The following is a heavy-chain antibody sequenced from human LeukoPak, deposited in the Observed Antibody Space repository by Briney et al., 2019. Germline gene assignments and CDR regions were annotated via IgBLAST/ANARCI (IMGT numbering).Heavy chain of an antibody. CDR2: ISGRRLST. V-gene: IGHV3-23*01. CDR1: IYPFTNHL. Sequence: GRCLCPSFSPSIYPFTNHLLIYLPNAPSICLHRVSAISGRRLSTYYADSVKGRFTISRDNSKNTLYLQMNSLRAEDTAVYYCAKGPSSDYFDYWGQGTLVTVSS. J-gene: IGHJ4*02. CDR3: AKGPSSDYFDY.